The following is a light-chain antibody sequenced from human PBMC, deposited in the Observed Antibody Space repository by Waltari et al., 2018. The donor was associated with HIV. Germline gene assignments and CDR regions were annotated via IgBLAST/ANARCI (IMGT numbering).Light chain of an antibody. Sequence: QSVLTQPPSPSGNPGQRATISCTATWTNIGSNHVSRYHQLPGTAPKALLYRTSQRSSGVPDRFSGSKSGTSASLAISGLRPEDEADYYCAAWDDRLNAVVFGGGTKLTV. V-gene: IGLV1-47*01. CDR1: WTNIGSNH. J-gene: IGLJ2*01. CDR2: RTS. CDR3: AAWDDRLNAVV.